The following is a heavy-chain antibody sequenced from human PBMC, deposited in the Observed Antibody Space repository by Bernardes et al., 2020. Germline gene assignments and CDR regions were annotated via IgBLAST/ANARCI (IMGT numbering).Heavy chain of an antibody. D-gene: IGHD3-3*01. CDR2: ISGSGGST. CDR3: AKDPYYDFWSGYYYYYYMDV. Sequence: GGSLRLSCAASGFTFSSYAMSWVRQAPGKGLEWVSAISGSGGSTYYADSVKGRFTISRDNSKNTLYLQMNSLRAEDTAVYYCAKDPYYDFWSGYYYYYYMDVWGKGTTVTVSS. CDR1: GFTFSSYA. V-gene: IGHV3-23*01. J-gene: IGHJ6*03.